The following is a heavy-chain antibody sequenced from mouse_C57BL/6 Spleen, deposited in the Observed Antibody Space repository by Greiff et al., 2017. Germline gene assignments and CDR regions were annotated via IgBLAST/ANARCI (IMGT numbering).Heavy chain of an antibody. D-gene: IGHD1-1*01. CDR2: IDPSDSYT. CDR1: GYTFTSYW. J-gene: IGHJ4*01. V-gene: IGHV1-69*01. Sequence: VQLKQPGAELVMPGASVKLSCKASGYTFTSYWMHWVKQRPGQGLEWIGEIDPSDSYTNYNQKFKGKSTLTVDKSSSTAYMQLSSLTSEDSAVYYCARSPTTVGYAMDYWGQGTSVTVSS. CDR3: ARSPTTVGYAMDY.